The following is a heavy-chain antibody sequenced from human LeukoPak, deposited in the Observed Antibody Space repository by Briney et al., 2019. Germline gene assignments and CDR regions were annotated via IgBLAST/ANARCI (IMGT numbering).Heavy chain of an antibody. V-gene: IGHV4-59*12. CDR1: GGSISNYY. D-gene: IGHD5-18*01. Sequence: SETLSLTCTVSGGSISNYYWSGIRQPPGKGLEWIGYIYSSGRTRYNPSLKSPVTISVDTSKNQFSLRLNSVTAADTAVYFCARGQKYSYGYTVTELGSGYFDYWGQGTLVTVSS. J-gene: IGHJ4*02. CDR3: ARGQKYSYGYTVTELGSGYFDY. CDR2: IYSSGRT.